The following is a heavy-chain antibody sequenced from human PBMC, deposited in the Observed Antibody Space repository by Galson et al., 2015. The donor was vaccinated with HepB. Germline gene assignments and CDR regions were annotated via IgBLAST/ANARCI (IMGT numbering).Heavy chain of an antibody. J-gene: IGHJ4*02. CDR2: ISYDGSNK. V-gene: IGHV3-30*18. Sequence: SLRLSCAASGFTFSSYGMHWVRQAPGKGLEWVAVISYDGSNKYYADSVKGRFTISRDNSKNTLYLQMNSLRAEDTAVYYCAKTLTDDYGDSDYWGQGTLVTVSS. D-gene: IGHD4-17*01. CDR3: AKTLTDDYGDSDY. CDR1: GFTFSSYG.